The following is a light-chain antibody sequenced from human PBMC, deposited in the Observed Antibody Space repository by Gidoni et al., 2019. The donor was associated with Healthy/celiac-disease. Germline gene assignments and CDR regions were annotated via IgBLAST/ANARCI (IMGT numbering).Light chain of an antibody. Sequence: QSVLPQPPSVSGAPGQRVTISCTGSSSNIGAGYDVHWYQQLPGTAPKLPIYGNSNRPSGVPDRFSGSKSGTSASLAITGLQAEDEADYYCQSYDSSLSGFWVFGGGTKLTV. J-gene: IGLJ3*02. CDR1: SSNIGAGYD. CDR3: QSYDSSLSGFWV. CDR2: GNS. V-gene: IGLV1-40*01.